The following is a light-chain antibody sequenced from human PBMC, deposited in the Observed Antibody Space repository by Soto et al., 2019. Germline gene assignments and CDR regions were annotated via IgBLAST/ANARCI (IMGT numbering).Light chain of an antibody. Sequence: ILMTQSPASLSVSPGERATLSCRASQSVSDNFAWYQQKPGQAPRLLIYGASTRATGIPARFSGSGSETEFTITISSLQSEDFAVYYCQQYNNWPRTFGQGTKLEIK. V-gene: IGKV3-15*01. CDR1: QSVSDN. J-gene: IGKJ2*02. CDR3: QQYNNWPRT. CDR2: GAS.